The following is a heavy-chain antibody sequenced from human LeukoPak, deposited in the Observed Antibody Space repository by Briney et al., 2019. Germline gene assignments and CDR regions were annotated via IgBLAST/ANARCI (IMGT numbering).Heavy chain of an antibody. CDR3: ARDGRVTDYWPYQTRDY. J-gene: IGHJ4*02. CDR1: GYTFTSYG. CDR2: ISGYNGNT. Sequence: ASVKVSCKASGYTFTSYGISWVRQAPGQGLEWMGWISGYNGNTNYTQKLQGRVTMTTDTSTSTAYMELRSLSSDDTAVYYCARDGRVTDYWPYQTRDYWGQGTLVTVSS. D-gene: IGHD5-12*01. V-gene: IGHV1-18*01.